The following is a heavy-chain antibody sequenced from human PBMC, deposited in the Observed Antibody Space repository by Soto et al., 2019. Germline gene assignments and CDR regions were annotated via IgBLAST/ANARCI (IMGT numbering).Heavy chain of an antibody. V-gene: IGHV3-30*18. CDR3: AKDRGPLAAAGGFYYYGMDV. J-gene: IGHJ6*04. D-gene: IGHD6-13*01. CDR2: ISYDGSNK. CDR1: GFTFSSYG. Sequence: PGGSLRLSCAASGFTFSSYGMHWVRQAPGKGLEWVAVISYDGSNKYYADSVKGRFTISRDNSKNTLYLQMNSLRAEDTAVYYCAKDRGPLAAAGGFYYYGMDVWGKGTTVTVSS.